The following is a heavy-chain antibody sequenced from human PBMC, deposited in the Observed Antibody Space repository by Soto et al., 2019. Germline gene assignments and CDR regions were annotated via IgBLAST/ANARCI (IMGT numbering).Heavy chain of an antibody. Sequence: QVELVQSGAEVKKPGASVKVSCKASGYIFTSYYLHWVRQAPGQGLEWMGWINPFDGSRMFAQSFQGRVTFNRDTSTSTVYMELSGLRSDDKAVYYCSRVDPGETSPFDHWGQGTLVTVSS. CDR1: GYIFTSYY. CDR3: SRVDPGETSPFDH. V-gene: IGHV1-46*03. CDR2: INPFDGSR. J-gene: IGHJ4*02. D-gene: IGHD3-10*01.